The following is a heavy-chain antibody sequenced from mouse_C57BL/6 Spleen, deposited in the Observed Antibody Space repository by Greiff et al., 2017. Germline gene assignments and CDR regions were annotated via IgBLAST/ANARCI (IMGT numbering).Heavy chain of an antibody. Sequence: VQRVESGAELMKPGASVKLSCKATGYTFTGYWIEWVKQRPGHGLEWIGEILPGSGSTNYNEKFKGKATFTADTSSNPAYMQLSSLTTEDSAIYSCARGKNFRYLVRYYWGQGTTLTVSS. J-gene: IGHJ2*01. V-gene: IGHV1-9*01. D-gene: IGHD1-1*01. CDR1: GYTFTGYW. CDR3: ARGKNFRYLVRYY. CDR2: ILPGSGST.